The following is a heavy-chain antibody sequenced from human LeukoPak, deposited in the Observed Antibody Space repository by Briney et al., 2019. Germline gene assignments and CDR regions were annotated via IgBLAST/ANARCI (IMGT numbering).Heavy chain of an antibody. D-gene: IGHD6-13*01. CDR1: GYTFTSYD. Sequence: GASVKVSCKASGYTFTSYDINWVRQATGQGLEWMGWMNPNSGNTGYAQKFQGRVTMTRNTSISTAYMELSSLRSEDTAVYYCARGRVVPYSSSWDWAYYYYYMDVWGKGTTVTVSS. V-gene: IGHV1-8*01. CDR2: MNPNSGNT. J-gene: IGHJ6*03. CDR3: ARGRVVPYSSSWDWAYYYYYMDV.